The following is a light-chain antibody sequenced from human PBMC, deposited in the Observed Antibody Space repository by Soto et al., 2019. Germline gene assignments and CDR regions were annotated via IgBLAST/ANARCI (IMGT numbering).Light chain of an antibody. CDR3: QQSNSSPPT. CDR1: QSVSNH. Sequence: DIQMTQSPSSLSASVEERVIITCRASQSVSNHLNWYHQKPGKAPKLLIFAASSWQSGVPSRFSGSRSGPDFTLPISRLQPEDFATYYCQQSNSSPPTFGQGTKVDIK. J-gene: IGKJ1*01. CDR2: AAS. V-gene: IGKV1-39*01.